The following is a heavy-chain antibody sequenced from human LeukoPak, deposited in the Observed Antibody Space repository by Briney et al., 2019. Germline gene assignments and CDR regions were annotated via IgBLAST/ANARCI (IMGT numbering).Heavy chain of an antibody. CDR3: AKDRGSCGWWNLIY. CDR2: ISYDGSNK. D-gene: IGHD6-19*01. V-gene: IGHV3-30*18. J-gene: IGHJ4*02. Sequence: TGGSLRLSCAASGFTFSSYGMHWVRQAPGKGLEWVAVISYDGSNKYYADSVKGRFTISRDNSKNTLYLQMNSLRAKDTAVYYCAKDRGSCGWWNLIYWGQGTLVTVSS. CDR1: GFTFSSYG.